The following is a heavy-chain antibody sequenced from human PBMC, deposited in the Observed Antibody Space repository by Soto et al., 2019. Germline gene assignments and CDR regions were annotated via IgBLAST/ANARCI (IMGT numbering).Heavy chain of an antibody. D-gene: IGHD5-18*01. CDR1: GGSISSSSYY. V-gene: IGHV4-39*01. Sequence: KTSETLSLTCTVSGGSISSSSYYWGWIRQPPGKGLEWIGSIYYSGSTYYNPSLKSRVTISVDTSKNQFSLKLSSVTAADTAVYYCARRATAMVTPPFDYWGQGTLVTVSS. CDR3: ARRATAMVTPPFDY. CDR2: IYYSGST. J-gene: IGHJ4*02.